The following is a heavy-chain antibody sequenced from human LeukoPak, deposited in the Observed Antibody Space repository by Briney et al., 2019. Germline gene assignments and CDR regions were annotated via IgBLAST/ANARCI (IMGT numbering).Heavy chain of an antibody. CDR1: GFIFSSYW. CDR2: INQDGSEK. Sequence: GGSLRLSCAASGFIFSSYWMSWVRQAPGKGLEWVANINQDGSEKYYVDSVKGRFTISRDNAKNSLYLQMNSLRAEDTAVYYCAKDVSGVAEGVDLWGQGTLVTVSS. D-gene: IGHD3-10*01. J-gene: IGHJ4*01. V-gene: IGHV3-7*04. CDR3: AKDVSGVAEGVDL.